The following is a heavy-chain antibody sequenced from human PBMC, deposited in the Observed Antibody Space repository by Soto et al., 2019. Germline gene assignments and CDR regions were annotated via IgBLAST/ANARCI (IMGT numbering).Heavy chain of an antibody. Sequence: SETLSLTCAVYGGSFIDYSWGWIRQSPGTGLEWIGEINHSGSANYNPSLKSRVTISVDTSKNQFSLKLYSVTAADTAVYYCARGVLRFLEWLPQRNWFDPWGQGTLVTVSS. V-gene: IGHV4-34*01. CDR2: INHSGSA. CDR1: GGSFIDYS. J-gene: IGHJ5*02. D-gene: IGHD3-3*01. CDR3: ARGVLRFLEWLPQRNWFDP.